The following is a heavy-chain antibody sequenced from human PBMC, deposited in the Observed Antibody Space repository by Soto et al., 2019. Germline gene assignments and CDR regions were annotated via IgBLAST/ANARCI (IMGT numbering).Heavy chain of an antibody. CDR1: GYTFTRYD. J-gene: IGHJ5*02. CDR3: VRLKTRGVIIRARTGTYNWFDH. D-gene: IGHD3-10*01. V-gene: IGHV1-8*01. CDR2: MNPNSDNT. Sequence: ASVKGSCKASGYTFTRYDINLVRQATGQGLEWMGWMNPNSDNTGYAQKFQGRVTMTMNTSISTAYMELSSLRSEDTAVYYCVRLKTRGVIIRARTGTYNWFDHWVQGTLVTVSS.